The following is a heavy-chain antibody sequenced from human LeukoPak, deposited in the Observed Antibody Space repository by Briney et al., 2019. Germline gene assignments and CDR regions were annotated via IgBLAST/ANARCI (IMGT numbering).Heavy chain of an antibody. V-gene: IGHV1-2*02. CDR2: INPNSGGT. Sequence: ASVKASCKASGYTFTGYYMHWVRQAPGQGLEWMGWINPNSGGTNYAQKFQGRVTMTRDTSISTAYMELSRLRSDDTAVYYCARVDVWGSSTSDYFDYWGQGTLVTVSS. D-gene: IGHD3-16*01. CDR1: GYTFTGYY. CDR3: ARVDVWGSSTSDYFDY. J-gene: IGHJ4*02.